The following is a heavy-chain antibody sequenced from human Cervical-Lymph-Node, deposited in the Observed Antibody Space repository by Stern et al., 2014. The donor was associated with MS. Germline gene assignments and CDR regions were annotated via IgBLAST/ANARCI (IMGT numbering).Heavy chain of an antibody. CDR2: ITPLCGTT. D-gene: IGHD1-26*01. CDR1: GGTFSNSG. CDR3: ARDLGVGPTAY. J-gene: IGHJ4*02. V-gene: IGHV1-69*14. Sequence: VQLVQSGAEVRKPGSSVKVSCKASGGTFSNSGISWERQAPGQGLEWMGGITPLCGTTNYAQKFQGRVTSTSDKSTGTAFLELRSLTSDDTAVYYCARDLGVGPTAYWGQGTLVTVSS.